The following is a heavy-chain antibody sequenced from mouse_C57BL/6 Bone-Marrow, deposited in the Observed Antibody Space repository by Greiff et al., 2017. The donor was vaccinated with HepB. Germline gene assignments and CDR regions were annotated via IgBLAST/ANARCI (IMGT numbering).Heavy chain of an antibody. CDR3: ARGGLFAY. V-gene: IGHV1-81*01. CDR2: IYHRSGNT. CDR1: GYTFTSYG. D-gene: IGHD3-3*01. J-gene: IGHJ3*01. Sequence: VKLQESGAELARPGASVKLSCKASGYTFTSYGISWVKQSTGQGLEWIGEIYHRSGNTYYNEKFKGKATLTADKSSSTAYMELRSLTSEDSAVYFCARGGLFAYWGQGTLVTVSA.